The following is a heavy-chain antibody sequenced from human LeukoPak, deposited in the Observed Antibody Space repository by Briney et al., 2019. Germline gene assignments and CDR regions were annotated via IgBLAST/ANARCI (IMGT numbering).Heavy chain of an antibody. Sequence: SETLSLTCTVSGGSISSYYWGWIRQPPGKGLEWIGYIYYSGSTNYNPSLKSRVTISVDTSKNQFSLKLSSVTAADTAVYYCARGTLYYDSSGYSPYYFDYWGQGTLVTVSS. CDR2: IYYSGST. D-gene: IGHD3-22*01. V-gene: IGHV4-59*01. J-gene: IGHJ4*02. CDR1: GGSISSYY. CDR3: ARGTLYYDSSGYSPYYFDY.